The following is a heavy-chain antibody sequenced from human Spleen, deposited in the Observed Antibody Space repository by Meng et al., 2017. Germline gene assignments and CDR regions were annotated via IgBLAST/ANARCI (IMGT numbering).Heavy chain of an antibody. CDR3: AWTRY. D-gene: IGHD3/OR15-3a*01. CDR1: GASVSSHGYF. V-gene: IGHV4-34*02. J-gene: IGHJ4*02. Sequence: QVQLQQWGAGLLKPSETLSLTCAVAGASVSSHGYFWSWIRQPPGKGLEWIGEIYHSGSTNYNPSLKSRVTISVDKSKNQFSLNLTSVTAADTAVYYCAWTRYWGQGALVTVSS. CDR2: IYHSGST.